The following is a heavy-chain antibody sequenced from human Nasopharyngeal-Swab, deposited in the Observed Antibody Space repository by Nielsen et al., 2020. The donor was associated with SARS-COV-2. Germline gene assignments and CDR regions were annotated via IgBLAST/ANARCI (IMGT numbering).Heavy chain of an antibody. CDR3: AKDHGYYYGMDV. J-gene: IGHJ6*02. V-gene: IGHV3-9*01. CDR1: GFTFADYA. Sequence: SLKISCAASGFTFADYAMHWVRQARGKGLEWVSGISWNSGSIGYADSVKGRFTISRDNAENSLYLQMNSLRAEDTALYYCAKDHGYYYGMDVWVQGTTVTVSS. CDR2: ISWNSGSI.